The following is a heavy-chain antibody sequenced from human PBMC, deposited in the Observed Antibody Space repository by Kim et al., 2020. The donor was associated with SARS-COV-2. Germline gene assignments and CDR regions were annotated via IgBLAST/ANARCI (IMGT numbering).Heavy chain of an antibody. D-gene: IGHD3-3*01. J-gene: IGHJ5*01. CDR3: AREEPDYDFWSGYPPLPFD. CDR2: IIPIFGIA. CDR1: GGTFSSYA. Sequence: SVKVSCKASGGTFSSYAISWVRQAPGQGLEWMGRIIPIFGIANYAQKFQGRVTITADKSTSTAYMELSSLRSEDTAVYYCAREEPDYDFWSGYPPLPFD. V-gene: IGHV1-69*04.